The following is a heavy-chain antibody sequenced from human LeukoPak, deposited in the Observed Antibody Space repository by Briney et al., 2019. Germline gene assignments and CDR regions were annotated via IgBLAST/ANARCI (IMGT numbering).Heavy chain of an antibody. V-gene: IGHV3-23*01. D-gene: IGHD3-16*02. CDR2: ISGNGGGT. J-gene: IGHJ4*02. CDR3: AKLYYDYIWGSYRYYFFDS. CDR1: GFALTSYA. Sequence: GRSLRLSCAASGFALTSYAISWVRQAPGQGLGWVSGISGNGGGTYYADSVKGRFTISRDNSKNTLYLLMKSLRAEDTALYYCAKLYYDYIWGSYRYYFFDSWGQGTLSTVST.